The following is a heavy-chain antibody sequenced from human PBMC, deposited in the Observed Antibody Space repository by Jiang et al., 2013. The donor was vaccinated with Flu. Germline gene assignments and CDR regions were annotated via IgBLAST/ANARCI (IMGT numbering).Heavy chain of an antibody. D-gene: IGHD2-21*02. CDR1: GFSLSTTEMC. Sequence: KPTQTLTLTCTFSGFSLSTTEMCVSWIRQPPGKALEWLALIDWDDDKYYNTSLRSRLTVSQDTSKNQVVLTMTNMDPVDTATYYCARAVAYCGGDCYSYFDYWGQGTLVTVSS. J-gene: IGHJ4*02. CDR2: IDWDDDK. V-gene: IGHV2-70*01. CDR3: ARAVAYCGGDCYSYFDY.